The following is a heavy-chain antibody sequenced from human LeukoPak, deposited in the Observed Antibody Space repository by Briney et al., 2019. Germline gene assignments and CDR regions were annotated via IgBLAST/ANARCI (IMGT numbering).Heavy chain of an antibody. CDR3: ARDTPNYSGWFEGNWFDP. Sequence: GGSLRLSCEASGFSFSTYWMSWVRQAPGKGLEWVANIKQDGSEKYYVDSVKGRFTISRDNAKNSLYLQMNSLRAEDTAVYYCARDTPNYSGWFEGNWFDPWGQGTLVTVSS. D-gene: IGHD6-19*01. CDR2: IKQDGSEK. J-gene: IGHJ5*02. CDR1: GFSFSTYW. V-gene: IGHV3-7*01.